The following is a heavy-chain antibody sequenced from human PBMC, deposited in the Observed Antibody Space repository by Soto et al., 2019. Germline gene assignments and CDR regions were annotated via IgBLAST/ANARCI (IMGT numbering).Heavy chain of an antibody. J-gene: IGHJ4*02. CDR3: ARLVYDSSGYRPG. D-gene: IGHD3-22*01. CDR2: IYYSGST. Sequence: QLQLQESGPGLVKPSETLSLTCTVSGGSISSSSYYWGWIRQPPGKGLEWIGSIYYSGSTYYNPSLKSRATISVDTSTNQFSLKLSSVTAADTAVYYGARLVYDSSGYRPGWGQGTLVTVSS. CDR1: GGSISSSSYY. V-gene: IGHV4-39*01.